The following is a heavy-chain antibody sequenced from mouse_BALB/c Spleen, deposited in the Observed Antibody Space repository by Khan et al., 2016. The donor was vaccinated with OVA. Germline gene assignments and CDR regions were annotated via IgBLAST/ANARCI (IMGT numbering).Heavy chain of an antibody. CDR1: GYTFTNYG. Sequence: QIQLVQSGPELKKPGETVKISCKASGYTFTNYGMNWVKQSPGKGLKWMGWINTYTGEPTYAADFKGRFAFSLETSASTAYLQINNLKNEDTATYFGTRAHYCSCIMSYWGQGTTVTVSS. D-gene: IGHD1-1*01. J-gene: IGHJ4*01. CDR2: INTYTGEP. V-gene: IGHV9-3-1*01. CDR3: TRAHYCSCIMSY.